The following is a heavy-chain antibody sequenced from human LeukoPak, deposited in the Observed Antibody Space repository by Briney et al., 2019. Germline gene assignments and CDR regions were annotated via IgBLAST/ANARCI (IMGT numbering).Heavy chain of an antibody. V-gene: IGHV4-34*01. Sequence: SETLSLICAVYGGSFSGYYWSWIRQPPGKGLEWIGEINHSGSTNYNPSLKSRVTISVDTSKNQFSLKLSSVTAADTAVYYCARVKYYYDSSGYPVDYWGQGTLVTVSS. CDR3: ARVKYYYDSSGYPVDY. J-gene: IGHJ4*02. CDR1: GGSFSGYY. CDR2: INHSGST. D-gene: IGHD3-22*01.